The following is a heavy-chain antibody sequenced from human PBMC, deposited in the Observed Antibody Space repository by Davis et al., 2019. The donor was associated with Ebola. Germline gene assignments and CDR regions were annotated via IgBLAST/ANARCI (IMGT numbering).Heavy chain of an antibody. CDR2: ISAYNGNT. CDR3: ASTWIQPGELPDI. V-gene: IGHV1-18*01. CDR1: GYTFTNYG. D-gene: IGHD5-18*01. J-gene: IGHJ3*02. Sequence: AASVKVSCKASGYTFTNYGISWVRQAPGQGLEWMGWISAYNGNTNYAQNLQGRVTMTRDTSTSTVYMELSSLRSEDTAVYYCASTWIQPGELPDIWGQGTMVTVSS.